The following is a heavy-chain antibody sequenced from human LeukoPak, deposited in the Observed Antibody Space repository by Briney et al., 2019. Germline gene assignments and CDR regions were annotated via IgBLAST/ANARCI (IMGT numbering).Heavy chain of an antibody. CDR2: INTNTGNP. D-gene: IGHD4-17*01. CDR1: GYTFTSYA. Sequence: ASVKVSCKASGYTFTSYAMHWVRQAPGQRLEWMGWINTNTGNPTYAQGFTGRFVFSLDTSVSTAYLQISSLKAEDTAVYYCARYDYGDQVDYWGQGTLVTVSS. V-gene: IGHV7-4-1*02. CDR3: ARYDYGDQVDY. J-gene: IGHJ4*02.